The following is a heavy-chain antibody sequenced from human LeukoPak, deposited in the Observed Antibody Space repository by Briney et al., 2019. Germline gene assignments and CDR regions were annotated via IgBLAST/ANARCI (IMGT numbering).Heavy chain of an antibody. D-gene: IGHD6-25*01. V-gene: IGHV3-48*01. CDR2: IGTSSTTI. CDR3: ARFAAGGSYYYYMDV. Sequence: ESGGSLRLSCAASGFTFSSYTMNWVRQPPGKGLEWVSNIGTSSTTIYYADSVKGRFTISRDNAKNSLYLQMNSLRADDTAVYYCARFAAGGSYYYYMDVWGKGTTATVSS. J-gene: IGHJ6*03. CDR1: GFTFSSYT.